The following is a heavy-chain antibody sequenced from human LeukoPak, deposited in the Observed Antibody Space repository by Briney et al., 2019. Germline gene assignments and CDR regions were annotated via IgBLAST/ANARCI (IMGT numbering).Heavy chain of an antibody. CDR3: ARAVRPFDY. J-gene: IGHJ4*02. D-gene: IGHD4-17*01. CDR2: IWNDGSNK. V-gene: IGHV3-33*08. Sequence: GRSLRLSCAASGFTFSSYAMHWVRQAPGKGLEWVAVIWNDGSNKYYADSVKGRFTISRDNSKNTLYLQMNSLRSEDMAVYYCARAVRPFDYWGQGTLVTVSS. CDR1: GFTFSSYA.